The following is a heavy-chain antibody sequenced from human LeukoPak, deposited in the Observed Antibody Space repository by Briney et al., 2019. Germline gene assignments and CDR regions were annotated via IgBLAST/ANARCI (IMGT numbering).Heavy chain of an antibody. CDR2: ISYDGSNK. CDR1: GFTFSSYA. V-gene: IGHV3-30-3*01. CDR3: ARPAVNYDILTGFDY. J-gene: IGHJ4*02. Sequence: GGSLRLSCAASGFTFSSYAMHWVRQAPGKGLEWVTVISYDGSNKYYADSVKGRFTISRDNSKNTLYLQMNSLRAEDTAVYYCARPAVNYDILTGFDYWGQATLVTVSS. D-gene: IGHD3-9*01.